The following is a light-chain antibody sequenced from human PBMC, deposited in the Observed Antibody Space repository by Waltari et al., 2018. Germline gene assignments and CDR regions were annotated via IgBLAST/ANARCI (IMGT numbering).Light chain of an antibody. CDR1: QSLTKRY. Sequence: VLTQSPXTLSLSPGERAXLXXRASQSLTKRYLAWYQQKPGHAPRLLIYGASSRAAGIPDRFSGSGSGTDFTLTISRLEPDDFAVYYCQQYGSSVMYTFGQGTKLEIK. V-gene: IGKV3-20*01. J-gene: IGKJ2*01. CDR2: GAS. CDR3: QQYGSSVMYT.